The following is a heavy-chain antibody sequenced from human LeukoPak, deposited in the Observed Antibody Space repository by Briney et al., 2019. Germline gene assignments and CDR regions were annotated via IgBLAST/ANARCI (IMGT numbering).Heavy chain of an antibody. Sequence: PGGSLKLSCVGSGFTFSSSYMSWVRQAPGQGLEWVSLIYSGGSTYYAASVKGRCTISRDNSTNTLYFQVNRLRTEDTAVYYYAGDQTGYAYCDSWGQGTLVTVSS. CDR1: GFTFSSSY. J-gene: IGHJ4*02. D-gene: IGHD3-9*01. CDR2: IYSGGST. CDR3: AGDQTGYAYCDS. V-gene: IGHV3-66*01.